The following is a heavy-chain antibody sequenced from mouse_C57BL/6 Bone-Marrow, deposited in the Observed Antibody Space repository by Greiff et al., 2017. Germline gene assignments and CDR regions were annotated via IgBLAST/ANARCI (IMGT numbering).Heavy chain of an antibody. V-gene: IGHV1-72*01. CDR2: IDPNSGGT. CDR1: GYTFTSYW. Sequence: QVQLQQPGAELVKPGASVKLSCKASGYTFTSYWMHWVKQRPGRGLEWIGRIDPNSGGTKSNEKFKSKATLTVDKPSSTAYMQLSSLTSEDSAVYYCATLYGSSLYYFDYWGQGTTLTVSS. D-gene: IGHD1-1*01. J-gene: IGHJ2*01. CDR3: ATLYGSSLYYFDY.